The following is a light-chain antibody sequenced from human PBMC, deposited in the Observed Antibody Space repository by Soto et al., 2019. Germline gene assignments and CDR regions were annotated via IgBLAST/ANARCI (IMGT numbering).Light chain of an antibody. V-gene: IGKV3-15*01. J-gene: IGKJ5*01. CDR2: GAS. CDR1: QNIISH. Sequence: EILITQSPATLSVSPGERVALSCRASQNIISHLDWYQPNPGQAPRLLIYGASTRDTGIPARFSGIGSGTEFTLTISSLESEDFAVYYCQQYNNWPITFGQGTRLEIK. CDR3: QQYNNWPIT.